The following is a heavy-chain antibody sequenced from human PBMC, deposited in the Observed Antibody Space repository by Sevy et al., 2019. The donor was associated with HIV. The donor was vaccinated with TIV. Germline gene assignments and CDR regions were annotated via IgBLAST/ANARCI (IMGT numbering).Heavy chain of an antibody. CDR1: GDTFSTYG. Sequence: ASVKVSCKASGDTFSTYGLSWVRQAPGQGLEWMGGIIPIFGTPNYAQKFQGRVTITADESAGTAYRELSSLRSEDTALYYCAREGGVATTGDHDAFDIWGHGTLVTVSS. CDR2: IIPIFGTP. V-gene: IGHV1-69*13. D-gene: IGHD7-27*01. J-gene: IGHJ3*02. CDR3: AREGGVATTGDHDAFDI.